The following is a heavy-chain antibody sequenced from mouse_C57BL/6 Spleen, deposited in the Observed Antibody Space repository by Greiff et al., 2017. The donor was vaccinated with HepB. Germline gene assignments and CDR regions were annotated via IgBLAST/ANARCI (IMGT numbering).Heavy chain of an antibody. J-gene: IGHJ2*01. CDR1: GYSITSGYD. Sequence: DVKLQESGPGMVKPSQSLSLTCTVTGYSITSGYDWHWIRHFPGNKLEWMGYISYSGSTNYNPSLKSRISITHDTSKNHFFLKLNSVTTEDTATYYCAREGYYSPFDYWGQGTTLTVSS. CDR2: ISYSGST. V-gene: IGHV3-1*01. CDR3: AREGYYSPFDY. D-gene: IGHD2-3*01.